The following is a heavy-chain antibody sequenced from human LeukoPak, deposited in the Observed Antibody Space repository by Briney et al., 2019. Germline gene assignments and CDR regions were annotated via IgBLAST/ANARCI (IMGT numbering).Heavy chain of an antibody. CDR2: IYYSGST. D-gene: IGHD2-21*02. J-gene: IGHJ5*02. CDR3: ARGEFYCGGDCYSARNKPNQNWFDP. Sequence: PSETLSLTCTVSGGSISSSSYYWGWIRQPPGKGLEWIGSIYYSGSTYYNPSLKSRVTISADTSKNQFSLKLSSVTAADTAVYYCARGEFYCGGDCYSARNKPNQNWFDPWGQGTLVTVSS. V-gene: IGHV4-39*07. CDR1: GGSISSSSYY.